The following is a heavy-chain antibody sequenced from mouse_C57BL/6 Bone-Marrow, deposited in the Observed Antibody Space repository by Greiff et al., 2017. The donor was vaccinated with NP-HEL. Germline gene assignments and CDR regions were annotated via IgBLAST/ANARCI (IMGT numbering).Heavy chain of an antibody. D-gene: IGHD1-1*01. CDR1: GYTFTSYW. V-gene: IGHV1-50*01. J-gene: IGHJ2*01. Sequence: QVQLQQPGAELVKPGASVKLSCKASGYTFTSYWMQWVKQRPGQGLEWIGEIDPSDSYTNYNQKFKGKATLTVDTSSSTAYMQLSSLTSEDSAVYYCARILRDGGQGTTLTVSS. CDR2: IDPSDSYT. CDR3: ARILRD.